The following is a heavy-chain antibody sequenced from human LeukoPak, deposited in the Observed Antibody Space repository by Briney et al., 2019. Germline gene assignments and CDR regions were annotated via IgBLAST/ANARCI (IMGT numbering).Heavy chain of an antibody. J-gene: IGHJ6*02. V-gene: IGHV3-13*01. CDR3: ARVRRGGYSSSWYSDYYYYGMDG. Sequence: GGSLRLSCAASGFTFSSYDMHWVRQATGKGLEWVSAIGTAGDTYYPGSVKGRFTISRENAKHSLYLQMNSLRAGDTAGYYCARVRRGGYSSSWYSDYYYYGMDGWGQGTTVTVSS. CDR1: GFTFSSYD. CDR2: IGTAGDT. D-gene: IGHD6-13*01.